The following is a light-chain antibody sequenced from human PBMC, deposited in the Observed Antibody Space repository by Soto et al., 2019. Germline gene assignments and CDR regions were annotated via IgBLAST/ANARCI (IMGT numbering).Light chain of an antibody. CDR2: DTS. CDR1: QDISRF. CDR3: LQHNSYPYT. V-gene: IGKV1-17*03. Sequence: DVQMIQSPSAMSASVGDRVTITCRASQDISRFVAWFQQKPGKAPERLIYDTSTLQVGVPSRFSGGGSGTEFTLAISGPQPEDSATYYCLQHNSYPYTFGQGTKLEIK. J-gene: IGKJ2*01.